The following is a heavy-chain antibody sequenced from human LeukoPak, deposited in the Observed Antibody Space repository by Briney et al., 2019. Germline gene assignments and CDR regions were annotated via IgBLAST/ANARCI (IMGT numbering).Heavy chain of an antibody. V-gene: IGHV4-59*12. J-gene: IGHJ4*02. CDR2: IYYTGST. D-gene: IGHD3-10*01. Sequence: SETLSLTCTVSGGSISSYYWSWIRQPPGKGLEWIGYIYYTGSTNYNPSLKSRVTISVDTSKNQFSLQLNSVTPEDTAVYYCVGSGSYFRYWGQGTLVTVSS. CDR1: GGSISSYY. CDR3: VGSGSYFRY.